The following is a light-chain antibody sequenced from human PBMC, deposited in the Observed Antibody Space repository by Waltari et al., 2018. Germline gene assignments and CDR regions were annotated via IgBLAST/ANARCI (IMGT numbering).Light chain of an antibody. J-gene: IGLJ3*02. CDR3: AVWDDSLGGFWV. CDR2: RNV. V-gene: IGLV1-47*01. CDR1: NTNVGTKH. Sequence: QAVVTQPPSASGPPGQRYTISSAGSNTNVGTKHVPRYQQFPVTASKLLSYRNVQRPSGVPDRFSGSKSGTSASLAISGLRSEDAADYYCAVWDDSLGGFWVFGGGTKLSVL.